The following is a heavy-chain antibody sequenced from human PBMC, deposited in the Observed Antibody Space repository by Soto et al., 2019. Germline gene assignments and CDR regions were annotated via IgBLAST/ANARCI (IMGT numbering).Heavy chain of an antibody. V-gene: IGHV1-69*01. CDR3: ALWGFRDGNXSXXNYGMDV. CDR2: IISIFGTA. Sequence: QVQLVQSGAEVKKPGSSVKVSCKASGGTFNSYAISWVRQAPGQGLAWMGGIISIFGTANYAPNFQGRVAITADESTSAAYMQLRRLRYEDTAVYYCALWGFRDGNXSXXNYGMDVW. D-gene: IGHD3-10*01. J-gene: IGHJ6*01. CDR1: GGTFNSYA.